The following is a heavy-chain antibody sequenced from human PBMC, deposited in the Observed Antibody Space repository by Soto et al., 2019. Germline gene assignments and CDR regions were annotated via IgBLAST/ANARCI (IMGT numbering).Heavy chain of an antibody. CDR1: GGTFSSYT. D-gene: IGHD1-1*01. J-gene: IGHJ6*03. CDR3: ARVSTTHYYYMDV. Sequence: ASVKVSCKASGGTFSSYTISWVRQAPGQGLEWMGRIIPILGIANYAQKFQGRVTITADKSTSTAYMELSSLRSEDTAVYYCARVSTTHYYYMDVWGKGTTVTVSS. CDR2: IIPILGIA. V-gene: IGHV1-69*02.